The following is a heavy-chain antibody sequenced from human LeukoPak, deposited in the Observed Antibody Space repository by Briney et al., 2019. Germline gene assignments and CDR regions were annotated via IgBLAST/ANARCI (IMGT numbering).Heavy chain of an antibody. CDR1: GFTFSAYW. D-gene: IGHD2-15*01. Sequence: PGGSLRLSCAASGFTFSAYWMHWVRQAPGKGLVWVGRINDVGSDSTYVDSVKGRFTISRDSSKNTMYLQMNSLRAEDTAVYYCAKVPASRWFFDYWGQGTLVTVSS. J-gene: IGHJ4*02. CDR3: AKVPASRWFFDY. V-gene: IGHV3-74*01. CDR2: INDVGSDS.